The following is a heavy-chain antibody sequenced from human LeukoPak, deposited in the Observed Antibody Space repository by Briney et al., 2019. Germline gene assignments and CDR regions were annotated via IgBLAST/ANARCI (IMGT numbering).Heavy chain of an antibody. Sequence: GRSLRLSCAASGFTFDDYAMHWVRQAPGKGLEWVSGISWNSGSIGYADSVKGRFTISRDNAKNSVYLQMNSLRAEDTGVYYCARDRSGMDVWGQGTTVTVSS. CDR3: ARDRSGMDV. J-gene: IGHJ6*02. CDR1: GFTFDDYA. V-gene: IGHV3-9*01. CDR2: ISWNSGSI.